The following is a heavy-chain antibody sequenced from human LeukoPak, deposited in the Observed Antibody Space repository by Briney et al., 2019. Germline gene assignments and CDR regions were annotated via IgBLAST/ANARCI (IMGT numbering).Heavy chain of an antibody. CDR1: GGSFSGYY. D-gene: IGHD1-7*01. J-gene: IGHJ4*02. CDR3: ARLNITGTTVLDY. Sequence: SETLSLTCAVYGGSFSGYYWSWTRQPPGKGLEWIGEINHSGSTNYNPSLKSRVTISVDTSKNQFSLKLSSVTAADTAVYYCARLNITGTTVLDYWGQGTLVTVSS. V-gene: IGHV4-34*01. CDR2: INHSGST.